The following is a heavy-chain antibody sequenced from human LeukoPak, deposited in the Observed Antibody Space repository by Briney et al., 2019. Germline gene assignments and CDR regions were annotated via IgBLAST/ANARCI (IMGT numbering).Heavy chain of an antibody. V-gene: IGHV1-2*02. Sequence: ASVKVSCKTSGYTFTAYYMHWVRQAPGQGLEWMGWINPNSGGTNYAQKLQGRVTMTRDTTISTAYMELSRLRSDDTAVYYCARPLRWARYAFDIWGEGTMVTVSS. CDR1: GYTFTAYY. CDR2: INPNSGGT. J-gene: IGHJ3*02. D-gene: IGHD6-13*01. CDR3: ARPLRWARYAFDI.